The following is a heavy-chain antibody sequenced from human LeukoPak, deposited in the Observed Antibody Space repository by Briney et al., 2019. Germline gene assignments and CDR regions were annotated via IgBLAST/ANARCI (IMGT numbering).Heavy chain of an antibody. J-gene: IGHJ4*02. Sequence: PGGSLRLSCSASGFTFSRYAMHWVRQAPGKGLEYVSAISSNGGSTYYADSVKGRFTISRDNSKNTLYLQMSSLRAEVTAVYYCVKGGGYSGYETFGYWGQGTLVTVSS. V-gene: IGHV3-64D*06. CDR1: GFTFSRYA. D-gene: IGHD5-12*01. CDR3: VKGGGYSGYETFGY. CDR2: ISSNGGST.